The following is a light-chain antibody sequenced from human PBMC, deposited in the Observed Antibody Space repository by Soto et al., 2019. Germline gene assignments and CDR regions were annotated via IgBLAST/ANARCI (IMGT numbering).Light chain of an antibody. Sequence: QSALTQPASVSGSPGQSIAISCTGTSSDVGAYDYVSWYQQHPGKAPKVMIYDVSNRPSGVSNRFSGSKSDNTASLTISGLQAEDEADYYCSSYTSSSTYVFGTGT. V-gene: IGLV2-14*01. CDR1: SSDVGAYDY. CDR2: DVS. J-gene: IGLJ1*01. CDR3: SSYTSSSTYV.